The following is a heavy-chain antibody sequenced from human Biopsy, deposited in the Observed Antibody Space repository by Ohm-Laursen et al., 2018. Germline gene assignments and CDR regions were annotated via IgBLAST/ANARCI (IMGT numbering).Heavy chain of an antibody. Sequence: ASVKASRKASGYAFTNFYIHWVRQPPGHGLEWIGLGNPSGGGTKHAQKFQGRVSMATDTSTSTVYMEVRSLTSEDTAIYYCARERSHHDVATGFFKSEYGVDVWGHGTTVTVSS. CDR1: GYAFTNFY. D-gene: IGHD3-9*01. CDR2: GNPSGGGT. V-gene: IGHV1-46*01. J-gene: IGHJ6*02. CDR3: ARERSHHDVATGFFKSEYGVDV.